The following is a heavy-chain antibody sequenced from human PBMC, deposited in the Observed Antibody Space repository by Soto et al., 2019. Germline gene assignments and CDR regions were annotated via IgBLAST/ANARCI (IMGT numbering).Heavy chain of an antibody. D-gene: IGHD2-8*02. Sequence: GGSLELSCAASGFICSSYDMCWVRQAPGKGLEWVSTILVDGRTFHVDSVKGRFTISRDSSQNTVYLQMNSLTAGDTALYYCAKATATGGGAFDICGQGTMVTVSS. CDR1: GFICSSYD. CDR3: AKATATGGGAFDI. CDR2: ILVDGRT. V-gene: IGHV3-23*01. J-gene: IGHJ3*02.